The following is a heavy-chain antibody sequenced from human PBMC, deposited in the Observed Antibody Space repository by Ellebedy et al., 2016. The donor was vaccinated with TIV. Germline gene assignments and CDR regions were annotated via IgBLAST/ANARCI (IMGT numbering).Heavy chain of an antibody. CDR3: ARDGPWGYHWFDP. Sequence: AASVKVSCKASGYTFTSYGISWVRQAPGQGLEWMGLINPYNGNTNYVQKLQDRVTMTTDTSTSTAYMELRSLRSDDAAVYYCARDGPWGYHWFDPWGQGTLVTVSS. D-gene: IGHD3-16*02. V-gene: IGHV1-18*01. CDR2: INPYNGNT. CDR1: GYTFTSYG. J-gene: IGHJ5*02.